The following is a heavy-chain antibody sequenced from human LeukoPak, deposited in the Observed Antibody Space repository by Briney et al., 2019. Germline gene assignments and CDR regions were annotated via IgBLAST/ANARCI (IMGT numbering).Heavy chain of an antibody. CDR2: INPSGGST. CDR3: ARSVLTTVTTVPEFDY. CDR1: GYTFTSYY. V-gene: IGHV1-46*01. D-gene: IGHD4-17*01. Sequence: ASVKVSCKASGYTFTSYYMHWVRQAPGQGLEWMGIINPSGGSTGYAQKFQGRVTMTRDTSTSTVYMELSSLRSEDTAVYYCARSVLTTVTTVPEFDYWGQGTLVTVSS. J-gene: IGHJ4*02.